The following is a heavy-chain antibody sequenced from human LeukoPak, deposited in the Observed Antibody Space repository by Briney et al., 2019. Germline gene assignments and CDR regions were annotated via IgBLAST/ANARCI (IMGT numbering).Heavy chain of an antibody. CDR2: IYYSGST. J-gene: IGHJ3*02. V-gene: IGHV4-59*01. CDR1: GGSISSYY. CDR3: ARYIVSYPHDAFDI. Sequence: PSETLSLTCTVSGGSISSYYWSWIRQPPGKGLEWIGYIYYSGSTNHNPSLKSRVTISVDTSKNQFSLKLSSVTAADTAFYYCARYIVSYPHDAFDIWGQGTMVTVSS. D-gene: IGHD1-26*01.